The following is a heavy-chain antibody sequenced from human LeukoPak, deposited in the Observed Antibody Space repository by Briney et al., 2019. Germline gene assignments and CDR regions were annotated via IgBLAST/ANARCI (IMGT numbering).Heavy chain of an antibody. CDR1: GGSISSYY. CDR2: IYYSGST. Sequence: SETLSLTCTVSGGSISSYYWSWIRQPPGKGLEWIGYIYYSGSTNYNPSLKSRVTISVDTSKNQFSLKLSSVSAADTAVYYCAGTYYYDSSGYYYYGSAAFDIWGHGTMVTVSS. D-gene: IGHD3-22*01. V-gene: IGHV4-59*01. J-gene: IGHJ3*02. CDR3: AGTYYYDSSGYYYYGSAAFDI.